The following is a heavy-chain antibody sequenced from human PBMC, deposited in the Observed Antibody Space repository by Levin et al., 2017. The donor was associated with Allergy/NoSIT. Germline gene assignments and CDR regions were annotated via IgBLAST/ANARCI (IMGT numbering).Heavy chain of an antibody. D-gene: IGHD4-17*01. CDR1: GGSISSYY. Sequence: PSETLSLTCTVSGGSISSYYWSWIRQPAGKGLEWIGRIYTSGSTNYNPSLKSRVTMSVDTSKNQFSLKLSSVTAADTAVYYCASLGRDGDYSTDGLWFDPWGQGTLVTVSS. J-gene: IGHJ5*02. V-gene: IGHV4-4*07. CDR2: IYTSGST. CDR3: ASLGRDGDYSTDGLWFDP.